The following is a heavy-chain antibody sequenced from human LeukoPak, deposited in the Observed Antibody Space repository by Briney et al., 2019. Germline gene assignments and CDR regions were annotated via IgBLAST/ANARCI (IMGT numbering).Heavy chain of an antibody. V-gene: IGHV4-59*11. Sequence: TSETLSLTCTVSGGSISSHYWNWIRQPPGKGLEWIGYIYNSGNTNYNPSLKSRVTISVDTSKNQFSLKLSSVTAADTAVYYCARGPNLLRYFDWLLKYWGQGTLVTVSS. D-gene: IGHD3-9*01. J-gene: IGHJ4*02. CDR1: GGSISSHY. CDR3: ARGPNLLRYFDWLLKY. CDR2: IYNSGNT.